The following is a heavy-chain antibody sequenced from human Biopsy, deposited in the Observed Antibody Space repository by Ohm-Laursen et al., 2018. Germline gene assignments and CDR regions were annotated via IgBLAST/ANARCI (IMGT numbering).Heavy chain of an antibody. CDR1: GFTFSDYC. D-gene: IGHD3-10*01. V-gene: IGHV3-7*01. CDR3: ARGGEGSGSFVKPPKTWFDP. CDR2: IYRDGYER. Sequence: GSLRLSCAAPGFTFSDYCMSWVRQAPGKGLEWVADIYRDGYERYYVDSVKGRFTISRDNAENSLYLEMNSLRTEDTAVYYCARGGEGSGSFVKPPKTWFDPWGQGTLVTVSS. J-gene: IGHJ5*02.